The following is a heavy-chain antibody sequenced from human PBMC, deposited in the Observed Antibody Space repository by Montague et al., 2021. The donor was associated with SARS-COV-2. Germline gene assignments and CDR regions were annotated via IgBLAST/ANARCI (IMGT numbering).Heavy chain of an antibody. V-gene: IGHV4-34*01. CDR3: WMGGGNGVFDL. CDR2: IQHSRII. CDR1: GGSFSDYY. Sequence: SETLSLTCAVSGGSFSDYYWSWIRQPPGKGLEWIGLEWIGEIQHSRIINYNPSLKSRVTISVDASRNQLSLKLSSVTAADTAVYYCWMGGGNGVFDLWGRGTMVTVSS. D-gene: IGHD2-8*01. J-gene: IGHJ3*01.